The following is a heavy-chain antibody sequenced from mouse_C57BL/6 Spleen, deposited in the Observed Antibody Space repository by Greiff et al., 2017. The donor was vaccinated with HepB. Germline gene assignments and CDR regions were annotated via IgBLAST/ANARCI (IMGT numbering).Heavy chain of an antibody. CDR2: IDPSDSYT. D-gene: IGHD1-1*01. CDR3: ARGDYYGSSLYAMDY. V-gene: IGHV1-50*01. Sequence: QVQLQQPGAELVKPGASVKLSCKASGYTFTSYWMQWVKQRPGQGLEWIGEIDPSDSYTNYNQKFKGKATLTVDTSSSTAYMQLSSLTSEDSAVYYWARGDYYGSSLYAMDYWGQGTSVTVSS. J-gene: IGHJ4*01. CDR1: GYTFTSYW.